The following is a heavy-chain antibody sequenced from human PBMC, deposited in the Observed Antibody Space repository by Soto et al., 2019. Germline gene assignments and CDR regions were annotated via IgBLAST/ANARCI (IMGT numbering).Heavy chain of an antibody. CDR3: ARQFDYDTSGFYYAY. J-gene: IGHJ4*02. CDR2: IMPVFGTP. V-gene: IGHV1-69*13. D-gene: IGHD3-22*01. CDR1: GGTFSKNT. Sequence: ASVKVSCKASGGTFSKNTISWVRQAPGQGLEWMGGIMPVFGTPNYAQKFQGRVTITADEYTRTAYMELSRLKSEDTAVYYCARQFDYDTSGFYYAYWGQGTQVTVS.